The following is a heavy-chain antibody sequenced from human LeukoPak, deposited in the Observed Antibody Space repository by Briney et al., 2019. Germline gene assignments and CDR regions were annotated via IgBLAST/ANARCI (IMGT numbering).Heavy chain of an antibody. D-gene: IGHD1-26*01. CDR2: ISSSSSYI. Sequence: PGGSLRLSCAASGFTFSSYVMNWVRQAPGKGLEWVSSISSSSSYIYYADSVKGRFTISRDNAKNSLYLQMNSLRAEDTAVYYCARTYSGSYSFDYWGQGALVTVSS. J-gene: IGHJ4*02. CDR1: GFTFSSYV. V-gene: IGHV3-21*01. CDR3: ARTYSGSYSFDY.